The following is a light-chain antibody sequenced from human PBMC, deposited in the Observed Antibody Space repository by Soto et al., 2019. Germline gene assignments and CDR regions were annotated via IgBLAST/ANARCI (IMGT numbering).Light chain of an antibody. V-gene: IGKV3-15*01. CDR1: QSVGNN. Sequence: EIVMTQSPATLSVSPGERVTLSCRASQSVGNNLAWYQQKTGQVPRLLIHGASTRATGIPARFSGSGSGTEFTLTISSLQSEDLAVYYCQQCDNWPRTFGQGTKVDIK. CDR2: GAS. CDR3: QQCDNWPRT. J-gene: IGKJ2*01.